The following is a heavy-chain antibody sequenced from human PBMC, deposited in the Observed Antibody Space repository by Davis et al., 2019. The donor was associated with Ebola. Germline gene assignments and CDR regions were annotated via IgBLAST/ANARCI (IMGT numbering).Heavy chain of an antibody. CDR2: INPNSCDS. D-gene: IGHD2-15*01. CDR3: ARVLNFVIVGNYFDY. V-gene: IGHV1-2*02. Sequence: ASVKVSCKASGYTFTSYSIPWVRQAPGQGLEWMGWINPNSCDSSFAQKFQGRVTMTRDTSISTAYMELSRLRSDDTAVYYCARVLNFVIVGNYFDYWGQGTLVTVSS. J-gene: IGHJ4*02. CDR1: GYTFTSYS.